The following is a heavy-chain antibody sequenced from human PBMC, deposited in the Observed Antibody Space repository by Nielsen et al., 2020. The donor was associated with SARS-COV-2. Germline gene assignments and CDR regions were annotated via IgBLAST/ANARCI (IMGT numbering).Heavy chain of an antibody. J-gene: IGHJ6*02. V-gene: IGHV4-30-4*01. CDR3: ARERVGGITIFGVVTRYGMDV. CDR1: GGTISGGDYH. CDR2: IYYSGST. D-gene: IGHD3-3*01. Sequence: SETLSLTCTVSGGTISGGDYHWSWIRQPPGKGLEWIGYIYYSGSTYYNPSLKSRVTISVDTSKNQFSLKLSSVTAADTALYYCARERVGGITIFGVVTRYGMDVWGQGTTVTVSS.